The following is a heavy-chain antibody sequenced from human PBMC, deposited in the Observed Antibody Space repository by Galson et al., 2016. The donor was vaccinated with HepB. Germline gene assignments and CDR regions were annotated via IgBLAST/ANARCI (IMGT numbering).Heavy chain of an antibody. V-gene: IGHV3-21*01. Sequence: SLRLSCAASGFSFSTYTMNWVRQAPGKGLEWISYISSSSAYVDYADSVEGRFTISRENAKNSLYLQMNSLRAEDTAVYYCARDRSRFSSGYYTGARDVFAIWGQGTVVTVSS. J-gene: IGHJ3*02. CDR1: GFSFSTYT. CDR3: ARDRSRFSSGYYTGARDVFAI. CDR2: ISSSSAYV. D-gene: IGHD3-3*01.